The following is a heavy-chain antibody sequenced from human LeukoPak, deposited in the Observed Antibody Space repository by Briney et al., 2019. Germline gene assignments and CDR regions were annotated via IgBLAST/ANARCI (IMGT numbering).Heavy chain of an antibody. CDR2: INPSGGST. Sequence: ASVKVSCKASGYTFTRYYMHWVRQAPGQGLEWMGIINPSGGSTSYAQKFQGRVTMTRNTSTSTVYMELSSLRSEDTAVYYCARAPPYCSSTSCYTNFDYWGQGTLVTVSS. D-gene: IGHD2-2*02. J-gene: IGHJ4*02. CDR3: ARAPPYCSSTSCYTNFDY. V-gene: IGHV1-46*01. CDR1: GYTFTRYY.